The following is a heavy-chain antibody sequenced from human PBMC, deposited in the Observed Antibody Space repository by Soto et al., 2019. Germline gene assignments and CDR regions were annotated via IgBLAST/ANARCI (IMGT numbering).Heavy chain of an antibody. J-gene: IGHJ4*02. CDR3: ARYYCTSTTCYYFDY. D-gene: IGHD2-2*01. V-gene: IGHV4-59*01. Sequence: AETLSLTCTVSGGSISSYYWSWIRQPPGKGLEWIGYIYYSGSSNYNPSLKSRVTISVDTSKNQFSLKLNSVTAADTAVYYCARYYCTSTTCYYFDYWGQGTLVTVSS. CDR2: IYYSGSS. CDR1: GGSISSYY.